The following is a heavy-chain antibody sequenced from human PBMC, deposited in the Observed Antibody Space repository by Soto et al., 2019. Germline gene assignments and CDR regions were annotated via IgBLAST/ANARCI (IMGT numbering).Heavy chain of an antibody. CDR2: VHDTGRT. J-gene: IGHJ4*02. V-gene: IGHV4-59*08. D-gene: IGHD5-18*01. CDR1: GGSLSSYY. CDR3: ARQGYNYGLDY. Sequence: SETLSLTCTVSGGSLSSYYWTWIRQPPGKGLEWIGYVHDTGRTNYNPSLKSRVTISVDTSQNQFSLKLSSVTAADTAVYYCARQGYNYGLDYWGPGALVTVSS.